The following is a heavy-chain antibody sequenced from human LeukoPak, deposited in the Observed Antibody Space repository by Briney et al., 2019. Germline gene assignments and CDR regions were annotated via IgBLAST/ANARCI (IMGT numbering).Heavy chain of an antibody. J-gene: IGHJ4*02. CDR2: IYYSGST. CDR3: ARIQEIPYQLLLDY. Sequence: SETLSLTCTVSGGSISSSSYYWGWIRQPPGKGLEWIGSIYYSGSTYYNPSLKSRVTISVDTSKNQFSLKLSSVTAADTAVYYCARIQEIPYQLLLDYWGQGTLVTVSS. D-gene: IGHD2-2*01. V-gene: IGHV4-39*01. CDR1: GGSISSSSYY.